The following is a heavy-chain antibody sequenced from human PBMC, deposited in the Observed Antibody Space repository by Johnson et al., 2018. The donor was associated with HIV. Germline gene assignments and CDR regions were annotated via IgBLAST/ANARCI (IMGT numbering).Heavy chain of an antibody. CDR3: ASTSSGWFYAFDI. D-gene: IGHD6-19*01. CDR2: IGTAGDT. J-gene: IGHJ3*02. V-gene: IGHV3-66*02. Sequence: SGIGTAGDTYYADSLKGRFTISRDNSKNTLYLQMNSLRAEDTAVYYCASTSSGWFYAFDIWGQGTMVTVSS.